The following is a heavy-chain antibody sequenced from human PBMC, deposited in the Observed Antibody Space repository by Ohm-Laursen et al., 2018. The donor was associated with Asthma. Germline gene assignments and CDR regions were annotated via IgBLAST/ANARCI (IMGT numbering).Heavy chain of an antibody. J-gene: IGHJ4*02. V-gene: IGHV3-7*01. D-gene: IGHD4-11*01. Sequence: GSLRLSCAASEFTFRLSWMSWVRQAPGKGLEWVATTNQHGSETYYVDSVRGRFTISRDNTLDALYLQMDSLRGEDTAVYYCARALATVSSIYGYWGQGTLVTVSS. CDR3: ARALATVSSIYGY. CDR2: TNQHGSET. CDR1: EFTFRLSW.